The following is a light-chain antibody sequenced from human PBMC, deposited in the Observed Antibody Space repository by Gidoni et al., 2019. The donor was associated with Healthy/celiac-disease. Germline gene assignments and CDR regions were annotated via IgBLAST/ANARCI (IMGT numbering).Light chain of an antibody. CDR1: SSNIGNNY. CDR3: GTWDSSLSASYV. Sequence: QSVLTQPPSVSAAPGQKFTISRSGSSSNIGNNYVSWYQQLPGTAPKLLIYENNKRPSGIPDRFSGSKSGTSATLGITGLPTGDEADYYCGTWDSSLSASYVFGTGTKVTVL. J-gene: IGLJ1*01. CDR2: ENN. V-gene: IGLV1-51*02.